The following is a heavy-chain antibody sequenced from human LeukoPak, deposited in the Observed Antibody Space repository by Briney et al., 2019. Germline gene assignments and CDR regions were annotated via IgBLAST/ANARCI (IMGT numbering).Heavy chain of an antibody. Sequence: GGSLRLSCAASGFTVSSNYMSWVRQAPGKGLEWVSVIYSGGSTYYADSVKGRFTISRDNSKNTVYLQMNSLSAEDTAVYYCARDWYEYSYAHYWGQGTLVTVSS. D-gene: IGHD5-18*01. CDR3: ARDWYEYSYAHY. V-gene: IGHV3-53*01. CDR2: IYSGGST. CDR1: GFTVSSNY. J-gene: IGHJ4*02.